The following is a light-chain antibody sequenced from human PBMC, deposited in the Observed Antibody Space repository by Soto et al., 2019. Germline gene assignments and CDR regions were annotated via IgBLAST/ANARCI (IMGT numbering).Light chain of an antibody. CDR2: DTT. CDR3: LLSSSGAGDV. CDR1: TGAVTSGHY. J-gene: IGLJ3*02. V-gene: IGLV7-46*01. Sequence: QAVVTQEPSLTVSPGGTVTLTCGSSTGAVTSGHYPYWFQQKPGQAPRTLVYDTTNKHSWPPARFSGSLLGGKAALTLSGAHPDDEPEYYCLLSSSGAGDVFGGGTNLTLL.